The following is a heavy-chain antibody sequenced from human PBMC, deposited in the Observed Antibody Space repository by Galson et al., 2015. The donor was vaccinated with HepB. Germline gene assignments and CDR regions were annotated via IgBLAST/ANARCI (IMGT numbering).Heavy chain of an antibody. V-gene: IGHV6-1*01. CDR3: ARDLAVAGFYYYYYGMDV. CDR1: GDSVSSNSAA. D-gene: IGHD6-19*01. CDR2: TYYRSKWYN. J-gene: IGHJ6*02. Sequence: CAISGDSVSSNSAAWNWIRQSPSRGLEWLGRTYYRSKWYNDYAVSVKSRITINPDTSKNQFSLQLNSVTPEDTAVYYCARDLAVAGFYYYYYGMDVWGQGTTVTVSS.